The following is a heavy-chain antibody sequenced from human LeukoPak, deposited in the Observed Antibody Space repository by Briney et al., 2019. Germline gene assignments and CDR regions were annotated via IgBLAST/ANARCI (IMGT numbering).Heavy chain of an antibody. CDR3: ARRYYYNLGSFPFDF. CDR1: GGPFSGYF. CDR2: IHNSGTT. J-gene: IGHJ4*02. D-gene: IGHD3-10*01. V-gene: IGHV4-34*01. Sequence: PSETLSLTCAVSGGPFSGYFWRWPRQPPGKALEWIGDIHNSGTTNHNPSLNSRVTISEDTSKNKFYLNLSSVTAADTAVYYCARRYYYNLGSFPFDFWGQGTLVTVSS.